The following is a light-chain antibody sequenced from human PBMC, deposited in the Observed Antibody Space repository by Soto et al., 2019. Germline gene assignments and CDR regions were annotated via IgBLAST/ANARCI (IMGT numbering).Light chain of an antibody. CDR2: LGS. CDR3: MQALQTGWT. J-gene: IGKJ1*01. V-gene: IGKV2-28*01. CDR1: QSLLHSNGFNY. Sequence: DIVMTQSPLSLPVTPGERASISCRSSQSLLHSNGFNYLDWYLQKPGQSPQLLIYLGSTRASGVPDRFSGSGSGTDFTLKISRVEAEDVGVYYCMQALQTGWTFGQGTKVEIK.